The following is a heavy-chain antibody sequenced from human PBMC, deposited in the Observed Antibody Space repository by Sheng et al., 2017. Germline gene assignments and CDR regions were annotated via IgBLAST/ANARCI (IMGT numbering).Heavy chain of an antibody. CDR3: ARGGPYDILTGYIHYGMDV. V-gene: IGHV3-33*01. CDR1: GFTFSSYG. CDR2: IWYDGSNK. D-gene: IGHD3-9*01. J-gene: IGHJ6*02. Sequence: QVQLVESGGGVVQPGRSLRLSCAASGFTFSSYGMHWVRQAPGKVLEWVAVIWYDGSNKYYADSVKGRFTISRDNSKNTLYLQMNSLRAEDTAVYYCARGGPYDILTGYIHYGMDVWGQGTTVTVSS.